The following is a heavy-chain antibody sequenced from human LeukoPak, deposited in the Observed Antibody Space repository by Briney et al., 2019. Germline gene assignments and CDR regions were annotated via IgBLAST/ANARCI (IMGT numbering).Heavy chain of an antibody. D-gene: IGHD6-13*01. CDR1: GGSITNYY. CDR3: ARVPELGQQLVDAFDI. J-gene: IGHJ3*02. CDR2: IHYSGST. Sequence: SETLSLTCTVSGGSITNYYWTWIRQPPGKGLEWIGYIHYSGSTNYNPSLKSRVTISVDTSKNQFSLKLSSVTAADTAVYYCARVPELGQQLVDAFDIWGQGTMVTVSS. V-gene: IGHV4-59*12.